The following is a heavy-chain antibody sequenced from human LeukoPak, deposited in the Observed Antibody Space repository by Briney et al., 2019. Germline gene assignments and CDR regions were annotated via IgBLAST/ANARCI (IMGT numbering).Heavy chain of an antibody. D-gene: IGHD2-21*01. CDR3: ARVSPDYYFDY. Sequence: GGSLRLSCAASGFTVSSNYMSWVRQAPGKGLEWVSVIYSGGSTYYADSVKGRFTISRDNSKNTLYLQMNSLRAEDTAVYYCARVSPDYYFDYWGQGTLVTVSS. CDR1: GFTVSSNY. V-gene: IGHV3-66*01. J-gene: IGHJ4*02. CDR2: IYSGGST.